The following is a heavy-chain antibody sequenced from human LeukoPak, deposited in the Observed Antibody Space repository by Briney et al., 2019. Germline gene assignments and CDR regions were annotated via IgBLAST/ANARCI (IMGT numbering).Heavy chain of an antibody. D-gene: IGHD3-16*01. V-gene: IGHV3-23*01. CDR3: AKDGSWGDYYFYFYMDV. Sequence: GGSLRLSCEASASGFTSGNFAMSWVRQAPGKGLEWLSGISGSGYYTYYADSVKGRFTISRDNSKNTLYIQMNSLRAEDTAVYYCAKDGSWGDYYFYFYMDVWGKGTTVTVSS. CDR1: GFTSGNFA. CDR2: ISGSGYYT. J-gene: IGHJ6*03.